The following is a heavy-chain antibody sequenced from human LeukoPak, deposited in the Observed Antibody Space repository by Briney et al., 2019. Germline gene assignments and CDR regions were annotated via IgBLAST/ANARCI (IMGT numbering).Heavy chain of an antibody. CDR1: GFTFSGFA. J-gene: IGHJ6*02. Sequence: GGSLRLSCAASGFTFSGFAMSWVRQAPGKGLEWVSGSGSGGAGTYYADSVKGRFTVSRDNSKSTLYLQVNSLRAEDTAVYFCARDHAASSYFYYAMDVWGQGTTVTVSS. CDR3: ARDHAASSYFYYAMDV. CDR2: SGSGGAGT. D-gene: IGHD6-25*01. V-gene: IGHV3-23*01.